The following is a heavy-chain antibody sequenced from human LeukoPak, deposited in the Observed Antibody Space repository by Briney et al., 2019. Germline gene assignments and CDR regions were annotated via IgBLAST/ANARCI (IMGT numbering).Heavy chain of an antibody. CDR2: IKQDGSEM. D-gene: IGHD3-22*01. Sequence: PGGSLRLSCAASGFTFRSYWMDWDRRAPGKGLEWVANIKQDGSEMYYVDSVKGRFTISRDNTKNSLFLHMSSLRAEDTAVYFCASSYFDNSLHAYDIWGQGTMVTVSS. V-gene: IGHV3-7*01. CDR1: GFTFRSYW. J-gene: IGHJ3*02. CDR3: ASSYFDNSLHAYDI.